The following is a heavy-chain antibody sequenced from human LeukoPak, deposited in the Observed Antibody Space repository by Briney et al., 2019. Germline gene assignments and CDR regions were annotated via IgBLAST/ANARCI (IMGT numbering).Heavy chain of an antibody. CDR1: GYSFTSYW. J-gene: IGHJ5*02. CDR2: TYPGDSDT. V-gene: IGHV5-51*01. D-gene: IGHD3-3*01. Sequence: GESLKISCKGSGYSFTSYWIGWVRQMPGKGLEWMGITYPGDSDTRYSPSFQGQVTISADKSISTAYLQWSSLKASDTAMYYCARRSAIFEVPYNWFDPWGQGTLVTVSS. CDR3: ARRSAIFEVPYNWFDP.